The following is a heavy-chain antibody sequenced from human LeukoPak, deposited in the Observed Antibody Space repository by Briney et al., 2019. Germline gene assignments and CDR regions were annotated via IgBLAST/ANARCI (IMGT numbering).Heavy chain of an antibody. CDR3: ARVVAVTGTPVYYMDV. D-gene: IGHD6-19*01. V-gene: IGHV1-2*02. Sequence: ASVKVSCKASGYMFTGYYMHWVRQAPGQGLEWMGWINPNSGGTNYAQKFQGRVTMTRDTSISTAYMDLHRLRSDDTAVYYCARVVAVTGTPVYYMDVWGKGTTVTVSS. CDR2: INPNSGGT. J-gene: IGHJ6*03. CDR1: GYMFTGYY.